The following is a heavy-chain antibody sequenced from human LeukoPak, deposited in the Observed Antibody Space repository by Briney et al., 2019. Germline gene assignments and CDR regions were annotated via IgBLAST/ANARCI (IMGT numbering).Heavy chain of an antibody. Sequence: SGGSLRLSCAASGFTFSSYEMNWVRQAPGKGLEWVSYISSSGSTIYYADSVKGRFTISRDNAKNSLYLQMNSLRAEDTAVYYCARDLGGIAVAGRFGYWGQGTLVTVSS. CDR3: ARDLGGIAVAGRFGY. J-gene: IGHJ4*02. V-gene: IGHV3-48*03. CDR2: ISSSGSTI. CDR1: GFTFSSYE. D-gene: IGHD6-19*01.